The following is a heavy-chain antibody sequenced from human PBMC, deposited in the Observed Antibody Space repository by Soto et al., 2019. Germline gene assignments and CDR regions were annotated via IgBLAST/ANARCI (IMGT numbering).Heavy chain of an antibody. Sequence: QVRLQESGPGLVRPSQTLSLTCTVSGDSLSSGGYYCSWIRQLPGKGLEWIGFIYYSGSTFYNPSLRSRVTMSADASKNQISLKLGSVTAADTAVYYCAKTKTPHVRNGMDVWGQGTTVTVSS. V-gene: IGHV4-31*04. CDR3: AKTKTPHVRNGMDV. J-gene: IGHJ6*02. D-gene: IGHD2-8*01. CDR2: IYYSGST. CDR1: GDSLSSGGYY.